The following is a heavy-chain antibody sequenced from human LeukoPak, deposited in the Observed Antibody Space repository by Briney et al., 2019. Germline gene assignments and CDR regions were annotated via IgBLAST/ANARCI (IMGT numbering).Heavy chain of an antibody. V-gene: IGHV3-23*01. J-gene: IGHJ4*02. Sequence: PGGSLRLSCAASGFTFSNYGLSWVRQAPGKGLEWVSAISTGGGSTAYADSVKGRFTVSRDNSKNTLYLQMNTLRAEDTAVYYCTLRNWNDRIADSWGQGTLVTVSS. CDR1: GFTFSNYG. CDR2: ISTGGGST. CDR3: TLRNWNDRIADS. D-gene: IGHD1-20*01.